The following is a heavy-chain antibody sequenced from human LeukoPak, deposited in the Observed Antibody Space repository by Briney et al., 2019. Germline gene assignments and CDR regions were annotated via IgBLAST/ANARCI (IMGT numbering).Heavy chain of an antibody. Sequence: GASVKVSCKASGGTFSRYAISWVRQAPGQGLKWMGRIIPILGIANYAQKFQGRVTITADKSTSTAYMELSSLRSEDTAVYYCASSPEVGIVGATPQSWGQGTLVTVSS. J-gene: IGHJ4*02. CDR3: ASSPEVGIVGATPQS. CDR2: IIPILGIA. CDR1: GGTFSRYA. D-gene: IGHD1-26*01. V-gene: IGHV1-69*04.